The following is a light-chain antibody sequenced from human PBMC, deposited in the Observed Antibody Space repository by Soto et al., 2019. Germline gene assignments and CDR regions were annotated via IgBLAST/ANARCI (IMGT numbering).Light chain of an antibody. J-gene: IGKJ4*01. CDR3: QQYDNWPLT. V-gene: IGKV3-20*01. CDR2: GAS. Sequence: EIVLTQSPGTLSLSPGERATLSCRASQSVSSSYLAWYQQKPGQAPRLLIYGASSRATGIPDRFSGSGSGTDFTLTISSLQSEDFAVDYCQQYDNWPLTFGGGTKVDIK. CDR1: QSVSSSY.